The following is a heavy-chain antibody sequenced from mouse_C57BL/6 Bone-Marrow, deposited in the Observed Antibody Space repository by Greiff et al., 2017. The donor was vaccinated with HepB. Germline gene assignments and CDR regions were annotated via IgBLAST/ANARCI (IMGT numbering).Heavy chain of an antibody. CDR1: GYTFTSYG. CDR2: IYPRSGNT. V-gene: IGHV1-81*01. CDR3: ARLRYDGYYGAMDY. D-gene: IGHD2-3*01. Sequence: VQLQQSGAELARPGASVKLSCKASGYTFTSYGISWVKQRTGQGLEWIGEIYPRSGNTYYNEKFKGKATLTADKYSSTAYMELRSLTSEDSAVYFCARLRYDGYYGAMDYWGQGTSVTVSS. J-gene: IGHJ4*01.